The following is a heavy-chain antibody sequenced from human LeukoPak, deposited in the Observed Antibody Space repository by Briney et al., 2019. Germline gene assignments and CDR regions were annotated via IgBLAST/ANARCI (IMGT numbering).Heavy chain of an antibody. Sequence: GGSLRLSCAASGFTFSSYSMNWVRQAPGKGLEWVSSVSSSSSYIYYADSVKGRFTISRDNAKNSLYLQMNSLIAEDTAVYYCARETIVVVPAADYYYYGMDVWGPGTTVTVSS. CDR1: GFTFSSYS. CDR2: VSSSSSYI. CDR3: ARETIVVVPAADYYYYGMDV. V-gene: IGHV3-21*01. D-gene: IGHD2-2*01. J-gene: IGHJ6*02.